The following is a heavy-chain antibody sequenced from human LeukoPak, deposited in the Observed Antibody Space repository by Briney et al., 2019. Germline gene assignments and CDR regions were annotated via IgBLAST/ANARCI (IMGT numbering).Heavy chain of an antibody. V-gene: IGHV3-23*01. J-gene: IGHJ4*02. Sequence: GGSLRLSCAASGFTFSSYGMTWLRRTPAKGLEWVSAISGSGETTYYSDSVKGRFTISRDNSKNTLSLQMNSLRVEDAAMYYCAKTNGYFDQWGQGTLVAVSS. D-gene: IGHD2-8*01. CDR1: GFTFSSYG. CDR3: AKTNGYFDQ. CDR2: ISGSGETT.